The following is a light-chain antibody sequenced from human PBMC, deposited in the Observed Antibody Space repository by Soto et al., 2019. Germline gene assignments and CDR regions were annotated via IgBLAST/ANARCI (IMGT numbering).Light chain of an antibody. CDR2: DAS. J-gene: IGKJ2*01. Sequence: EIVLTQSPGTLSLSPGERATLSCRASQRISNSYLAWYQQKPGQAPRLLLYDASSRATGIPDRVSGSGSGTDFTLTICRREPEDFAVYYGQQYARPPFAFGQGTKVEIK. CDR1: QRISNSY. V-gene: IGKV3-20*01. CDR3: QQYARPPFA.